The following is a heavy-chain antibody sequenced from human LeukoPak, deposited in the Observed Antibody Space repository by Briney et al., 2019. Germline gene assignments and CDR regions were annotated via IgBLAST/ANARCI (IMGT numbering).Heavy chain of an antibody. Sequence: PSETLSLTCTVSGGSISSYYWSWIRQPPGKGLEWIGYIYYSGSTNYNPSLKSRVTISVDTSKNQFSLKLSSVTAADTAMYYCARHETMGAAPDYWGQGTLVTVSS. V-gene: IGHV4-59*01. CDR1: GGSISSYY. D-gene: IGHD1-26*01. CDR3: ARHETMGAAPDY. J-gene: IGHJ4*02. CDR2: IYYSGST.